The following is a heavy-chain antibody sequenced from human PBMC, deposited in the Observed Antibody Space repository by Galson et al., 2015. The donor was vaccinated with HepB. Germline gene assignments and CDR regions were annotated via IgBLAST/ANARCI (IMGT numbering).Heavy chain of an antibody. D-gene: IGHD3-10*01. Sequence: LRLSCAASGFTFSSYWMSWVRQAPGKGLEWVANIKQDGSEKYYVDSVKGRFTISRDNAKNSLYLQMNSLRAEDTAVYYCARDSQGFGELHFDYWGQGTLVTVSS. J-gene: IGHJ4*02. CDR1: GFTFSSYW. CDR3: ARDSQGFGELHFDY. CDR2: IKQDGSEK. V-gene: IGHV3-7*03.